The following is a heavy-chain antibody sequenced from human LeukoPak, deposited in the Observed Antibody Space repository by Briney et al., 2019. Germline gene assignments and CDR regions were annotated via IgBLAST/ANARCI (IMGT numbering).Heavy chain of an antibody. Sequence: ASVKVSCKASGYTFTGYYMHLVRQAPGQGLEWMGRINPNSGGTNYAQKFQGRVTMTRDTSISTAYMELSRLRSDDTAVYYCALSGSYYGYYYMDVWGKGTTVTVSS. CDR3: ALSGSYYGYYYMDV. J-gene: IGHJ6*03. CDR2: INPNSGGT. V-gene: IGHV1-2*06. CDR1: GYTFTGYY. D-gene: IGHD1-26*01.